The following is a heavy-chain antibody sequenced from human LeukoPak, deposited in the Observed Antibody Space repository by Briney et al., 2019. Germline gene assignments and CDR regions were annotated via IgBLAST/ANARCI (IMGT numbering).Heavy chain of an antibody. D-gene: IGHD2-21*01. Sequence: GASVKVSCKASGGTFSSYAISWVRQAPGQGLEWMGGIIPIFGTANYAQKFQGRVTITTDESTSTAYMELSSLRSEDTAVYYCASRKDCGGDCYDAFDIWGQGTMVTVSS. CDR2: IIPIFGTA. J-gene: IGHJ3*02. V-gene: IGHV1-69*05. CDR1: GGTFSSYA. CDR3: ASRKDCGGDCYDAFDI.